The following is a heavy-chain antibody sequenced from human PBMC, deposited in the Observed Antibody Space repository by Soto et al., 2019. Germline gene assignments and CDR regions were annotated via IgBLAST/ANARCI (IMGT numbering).Heavy chain of an antibody. V-gene: IGHV3-21*01. CDR1: GFTFSSYS. J-gene: IGHJ5*02. CDR3: ARAGDIVVVPARKGRQNTFDP. CDR2: ISSSSSYI. D-gene: IGHD2-2*01. Sequence: EVQLVASGGGLVKPGGSLRLSCAASGFTFSSYSMNWVRQAPGKGLEWVSSISSSSSYIYYADSVKGRFTISRDNAKNPLYLQMNRLRAEDTGVYYCARAGDIVVVPARKGRQNTFDPWGQGTLVTVSS.